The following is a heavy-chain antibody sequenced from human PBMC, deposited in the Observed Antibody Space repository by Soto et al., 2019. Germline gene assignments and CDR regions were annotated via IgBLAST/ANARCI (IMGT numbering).Heavy chain of an antibody. D-gene: IGHD3-10*01. V-gene: IGHV4-31*03. Sequence: QVQLQESGPGLVKPSQTLSLTCTVSGGSISSGDYYWTWIRQHPGKGLEWIGYVYYSGTTYYNPSLKSRVTISVDTSKNQFSLKLSSVTAADTAVYYCARERDRSSGNLDYWGQGTLVTVSS. CDR3: ARERDRSSGNLDY. J-gene: IGHJ4*02. CDR1: GGSISSGDYY. CDR2: VYYSGTT.